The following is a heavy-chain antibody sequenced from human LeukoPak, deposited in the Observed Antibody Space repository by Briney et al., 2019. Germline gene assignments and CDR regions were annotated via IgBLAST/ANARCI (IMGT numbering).Heavy chain of an antibody. Sequence: GGSLRLSCVASGFTFSSYAMHWVRQAPGKGLEWVAVISYDGSNKYYADSVKGRFTISRDNSKNTLYLQMNSLRAEDTAVYYCAKEFVSYYYDSSGYPFDYWGQGTLVTVSS. CDR3: AKEFVSYYYDSSGYPFDY. V-gene: IGHV3-30*04. CDR2: ISYDGSNK. D-gene: IGHD3-22*01. CDR1: GFTFSSYA. J-gene: IGHJ4*02.